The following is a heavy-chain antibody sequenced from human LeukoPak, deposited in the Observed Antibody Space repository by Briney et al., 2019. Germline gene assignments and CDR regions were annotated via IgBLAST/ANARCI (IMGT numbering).Heavy chain of an antibody. J-gene: IGHJ4*02. CDR2: ISWNSGSI. Sequence: GGSLRLSCAASGFTFDDYAMHWVRQAPGKGLEWVSGISWNSGSIGYADSVKGRFTISRDNAKNSLYLQMNSLRAEDTAVYYCAREESSSFFDYWGQGTLVTVSS. D-gene: IGHD6-13*01. CDR3: AREESSSFFDY. V-gene: IGHV3-9*01. CDR1: GFTFDDYA.